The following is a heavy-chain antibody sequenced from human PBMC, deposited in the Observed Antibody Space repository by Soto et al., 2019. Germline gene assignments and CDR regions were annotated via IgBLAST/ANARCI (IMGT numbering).Heavy chain of an antibody. CDR2: IRSKANSYAT. J-gene: IGHJ4*02. Sequence: EVQLVESGGGLVQPGGSLKFSCAASGFTFSGSAMHWVRQASGKGLEWVGRIRSKANSYATAYAASVKGRFTISRDDSKNTAYLQMNSLKTEDTAVYYCTRHEEPDHYSDYWGQGTLVTVSS. CDR3: TRHEEPDHYSDY. CDR1: GFTFSGSA. D-gene: IGHD1-1*01. V-gene: IGHV3-73*02.